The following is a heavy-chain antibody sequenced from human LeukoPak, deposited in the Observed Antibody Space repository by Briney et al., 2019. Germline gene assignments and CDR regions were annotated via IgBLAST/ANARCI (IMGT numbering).Heavy chain of an antibody. Sequence: GGSLRLSCVGSGFSFRSHWVNWVRQSPGKGLEWVANIKPDGSDKYYVDSARGRFTVSRDNAKNSAFLQMNSLRAEDTAICYCATISAQTFDIWGQGTLVSVSS. D-gene: IGHD5-24*01. CDR2: IKPDGSDK. CDR1: GFSFRSHW. CDR3: ATISAQTFDI. J-gene: IGHJ3*02. V-gene: IGHV3-7*01.